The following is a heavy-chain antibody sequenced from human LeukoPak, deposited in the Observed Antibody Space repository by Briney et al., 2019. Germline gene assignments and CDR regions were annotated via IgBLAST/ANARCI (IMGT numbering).Heavy chain of an antibody. CDR1: RFTFSSYA. CDR3: ARAYYDYVWGSYRYGPFDY. D-gene: IGHD3-16*02. V-gene: IGHV3-30*04. J-gene: IGHJ4*02. Sequence: GGSLRLSCAASRFTFSSYAMHWVRQAPGKGLEWVAVISYDGSNKYYADSVKGRFTISRDNSKNTLYLQMNSLRAEDTAVYYCARAYYDYVWGSYRYGPFDYWGQGTLVTVSS. CDR2: ISYDGSNK.